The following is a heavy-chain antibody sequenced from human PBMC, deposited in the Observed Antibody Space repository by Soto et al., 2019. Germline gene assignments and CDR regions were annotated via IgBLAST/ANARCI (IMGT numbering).Heavy chain of an antibody. D-gene: IGHD5-18*01. Sequence: EVQLEESGGALVQPGRSLRLSCAASGFTFDDYAMYWVRQVLGKGLEWVSSIIWNSGNIGYADSVKGRFTTSRDNAENSLYLQMNSLRPEDTASYYCVRSKGGYSYGTPFDYWGQGTLVTVSS. CDR3: VRSKGGYSYGTPFDY. CDR1: GFTFDDYA. CDR2: IIWNSGNI. J-gene: IGHJ4*02. V-gene: IGHV3-9*01.